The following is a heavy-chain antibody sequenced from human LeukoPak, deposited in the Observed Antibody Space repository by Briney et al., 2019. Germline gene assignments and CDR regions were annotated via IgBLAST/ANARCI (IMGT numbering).Heavy chain of an antibody. J-gene: IGHJ6*03. D-gene: IGHD2-15*01. CDR3: ARCRPYYYYYMDV. CDR2: IYYSGST. Sequence: SETLSLTCTVSGGSISSYYWSWIRQPPGKGLEWIGYIYYSGSTNYNPSLKSRVTISVDTSKNQFSLRLSSVTAADTAVYYCARCRPYYYYYMDVWGKGTTVTVSS. CDR1: GGSISSYY. V-gene: IGHV4-59*08.